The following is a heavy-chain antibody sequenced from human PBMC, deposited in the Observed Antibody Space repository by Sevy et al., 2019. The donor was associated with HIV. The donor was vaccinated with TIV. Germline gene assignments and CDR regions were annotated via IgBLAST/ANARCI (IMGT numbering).Heavy chain of an antibody. D-gene: IGHD2-21*02. J-gene: IGHJ6*02. V-gene: IGHV1-69*04. CDR3: ARNDCGGDCYPSSVGMDV. Sequence: ASVKVSCKASGGTFSSYAISWVRQAPGQGLEWMGRIIPILGIANYAQKFQGRVTITADKSTSTAYMELGSLRSEDTAVYYCARNDCGGDCYPSSVGMDVWGQGTTVTVSS. CDR2: IIPILGIA. CDR1: GGTFSSYA.